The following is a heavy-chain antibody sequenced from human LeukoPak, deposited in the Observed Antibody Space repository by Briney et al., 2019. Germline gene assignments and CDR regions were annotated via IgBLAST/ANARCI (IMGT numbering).Heavy chain of an antibody. V-gene: IGHV1-8*01. Sequence: ASVKVSCKASGYTFTSYDINWVRQATGQGLKRMGWMNPNSGNTGYAQKFQGRVTMTRNTSISTAYMELSSLRSEDTAVYYCARRAAAGMLGSDWFDPWGQGTLVTVSS. CDR1: GYTFTSYD. J-gene: IGHJ5*02. CDR2: MNPNSGNT. CDR3: ARRAAAGMLGSDWFDP. D-gene: IGHD6-13*01.